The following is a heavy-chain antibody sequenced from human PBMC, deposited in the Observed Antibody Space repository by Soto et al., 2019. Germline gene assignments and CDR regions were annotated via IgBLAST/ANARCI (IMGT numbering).Heavy chain of an antibody. V-gene: IGHV3-30*18. CDR3: AKGYHNFEY. J-gene: IGHJ4*02. CDR1: GFTFSSYG. D-gene: IGHD2-2*01. CDR2: ISYDGSNK. Sequence: PGGSLRLSCAASGFTFSSYGMHWVRQAPGKGLEWVAVISYDGSNKYYADSVKGRFTISRDNSKNTLYLQMNSLRVEDTAVYYCAKGYHNFEYWGLGTLVTVSS.